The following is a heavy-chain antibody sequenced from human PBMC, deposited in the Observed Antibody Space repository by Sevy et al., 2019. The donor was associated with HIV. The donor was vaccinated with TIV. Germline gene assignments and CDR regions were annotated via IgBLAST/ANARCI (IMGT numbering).Heavy chain of an antibody. V-gene: IGHV4-4*07. CDR3: ARGGITIWVDYYYGMDV. CDR1: GGSISSYY. D-gene: IGHD3-3*01. CDR2: IYTSGST. J-gene: IGHJ6*02. Sequence: SETLSLTCTVSGGSISSYYWSWIRQPAGKGLEWIGRIYTSGSTNYNPSLKSRVTMSVDTSKNQFSLKLSSVTAADTAVYYCARGGITIWVDYYYGMDVWGQGTTVTVSS.